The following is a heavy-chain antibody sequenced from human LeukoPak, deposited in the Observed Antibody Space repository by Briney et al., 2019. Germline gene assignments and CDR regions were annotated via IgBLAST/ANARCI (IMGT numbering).Heavy chain of an antibody. Sequence: GGSLRLSCAASGFTVNNNYMSWVRQAPGRGLEWVSVIYSGGYTYYTGSVKGRFTISRDNSKNTLYLQMNSLRAEDTAVYYCGKEEQRVITPGLDHWGQETLVTVSS. V-gene: IGHV3-53*01. D-gene: IGHD4-23*01. CDR1: GFTVNNNY. CDR2: IYSGGYT. CDR3: GKEEQRVITPGLDH. J-gene: IGHJ4*02.